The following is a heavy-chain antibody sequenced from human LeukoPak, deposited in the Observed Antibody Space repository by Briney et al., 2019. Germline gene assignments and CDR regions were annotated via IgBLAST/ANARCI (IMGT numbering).Heavy chain of an antibody. CDR2: ISGDGGST. CDR1: GFTFDDYA. D-gene: IGHD4-17*01. J-gene: IGHJ4*02. CDR3: AKANGDYFDY. Sequence: GGSLRLSCAASGFTFDDYAMHWVRRAPGKGLEWVSLISGDGGSTHYADSVKGRFTISRDNSKNTLYLQMNSLRAEDTAVYYCAKANGDYFDYWGQGTLVTVSS. V-gene: IGHV3-43*02.